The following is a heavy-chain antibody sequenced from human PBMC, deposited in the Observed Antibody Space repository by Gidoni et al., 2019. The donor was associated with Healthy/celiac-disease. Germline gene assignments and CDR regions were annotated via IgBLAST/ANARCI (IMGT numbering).Heavy chain of an antibody. CDR1: GGSISSYY. D-gene: IGHD6-6*01. CDR2: IYYSGST. Sequence: QVQLQESGPGLVKTSETLSLTCTVSGGSISSYYWSWIRQPPGKGLEWIGYIYYSGSTNYNPSLKSRVTISVDTSKNQFSLKLSSVTAADTAVYYCARAARPRTNWFDPWGQGTLVTVSS. V-gene: IGHV4-59*01. J-gene: IGHJ5*02. CDR3: ARAARPRTNWFDP.